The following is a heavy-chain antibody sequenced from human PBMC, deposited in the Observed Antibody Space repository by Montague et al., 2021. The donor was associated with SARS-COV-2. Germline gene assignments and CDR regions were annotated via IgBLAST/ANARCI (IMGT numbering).Heavy chain of an antibody. CDR3: ARGHLSVSMIVVVFTSASYYFDY. Sequence: SETLSLTCGVYGGSLGNDHWCWIRHPPGKGLGLIWDIKQIGSANYNPSLKSRVTISVDTSKNQFSLKLTSVTAADTAVYLCARGHLSVSMIVVVFTSASYYFDYWGQGAQVTVSS. CDR2: IKQIGSA. J-gene: IGHJ4*02. V-gene: IGHV4-34*01. D-gene: IGHD3-22*01. CDR1: GGSLGNDH.